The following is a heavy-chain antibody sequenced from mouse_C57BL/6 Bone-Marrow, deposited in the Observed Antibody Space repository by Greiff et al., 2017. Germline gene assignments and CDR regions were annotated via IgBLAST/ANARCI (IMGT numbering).Heavy chain of an antibody. Sequence: EVQVVESGPVLVKPGASVKMSCKASGYTFTDYYMNWVKQSHGKSLEWIGVINPYNGGTSYNQKFKGKATLTVDKSSSTAYMELNSLTSEDSAVYYCARKGRVDAMDYWGQGTSVTVSS. CDR3: ARKGRVDAMDY. CDR1: GYTFTDYY. CDR2: INPYNGGT. J-gene: IGHJ4*01. D-gene: IGHD1-1*01. V-gene: IGHV1-19*01.